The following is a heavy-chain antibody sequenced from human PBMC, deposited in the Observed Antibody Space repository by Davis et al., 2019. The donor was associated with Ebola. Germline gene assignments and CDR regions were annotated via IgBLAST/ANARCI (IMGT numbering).Heavy chain of an antibody. D-gene: IGHD4-17*01. Sequence: PGGSLRLSCAASGFIFSDYYMSWIRQAPGKGLEWVSYISSSGSTTYYADSVKGRFTISRDNSLYLQMNSLRAEDTAVYYCAALMTTATVGYWGQGALVTVSS. CDR2: ISSSGSTT. CDR3: AALMTTATVGY. V-gene: IGHV3-11*01. CDR1: GFIFSDYY. J-gene: IGHJ4*02.